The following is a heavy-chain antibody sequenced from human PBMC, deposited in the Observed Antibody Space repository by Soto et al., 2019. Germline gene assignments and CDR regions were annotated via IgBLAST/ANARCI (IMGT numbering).Heavy chain of an antibody. CDR2: INPNSGGT. J-gene: IGHJ4*02. V-gene: IGHV1-2*04. CDR1: GYTFTSYD. CDR3: ARTHCSSTRCYVGSWDY. Sequence: ASVKVSCKASGYTFTSYDINWVRQAPGQGLEWMGWINPNSGGTNYAQNFQGWVTMTRDTSISTAYMELSRLRSDDTAVYYCARTHCSSTRCYVGSWDYWGQGTLVTVSS. D-gene: IGHD2-2*01.